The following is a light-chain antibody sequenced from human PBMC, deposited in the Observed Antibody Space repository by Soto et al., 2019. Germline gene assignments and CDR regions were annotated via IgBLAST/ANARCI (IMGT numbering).Light chain of an antibody. CDR1: SSNIGAGYD. V-gene: IGLV1-40*01. CDR2: GNS. CDR3: QSYDSSLSGGVV. J-gene: IGLJ2*01. Sequence: QSVLTQPPSVYGAPGQRVTISCTGSSSNIGAGYDVHWYQQLPGTAPKLLIYGNSNRPSGVPDRFSGSKSGTSASLAITGLQAEDEADYYCQSYDSSLSGGVVFGGGTKLTVL.